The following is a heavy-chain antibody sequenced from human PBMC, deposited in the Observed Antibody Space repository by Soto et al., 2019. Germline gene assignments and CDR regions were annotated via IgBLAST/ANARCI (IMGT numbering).Heavy chain of an antibody. J-gene: IGHJ4*02. D-gene: IGHD2-15*01. V-gene: IGHV1-69*02. CDR3: AAVVAATQFDY. CDR1: GGTFSSYT. Sequence: QVQLVQSGAEVKKPGSSVKVSYKASGGTFSSYTISWVRQAPGQGLEWMGRIIPILGIANYAQKFQGRVTITADKSTSTAYMELSSLRSEDTAVYYCAAVVAATQFDYWGQGTLVTVSS. CDR2: IIPILGIA.